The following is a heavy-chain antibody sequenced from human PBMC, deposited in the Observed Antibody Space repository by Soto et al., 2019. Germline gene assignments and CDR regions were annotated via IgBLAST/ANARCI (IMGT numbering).Heavy chain of an antibody. CDR3: ARGLIGVATDYIDY. Sequence: ASVKVSCKASGGTFSSYTISWVRQAPGQGLEWMGRIIPILGIANYAQKFQGRVTITADKSTSTAYMELSSLRSEDTAVYYCARGLIGVATDYIDYWGQGTLVTVSS. J-gene: IGHJ4*02. V-gene: IGHV1-69*02. D-gene: IGHD5-12*01. CDR1: GGTFSSYT. CDR2: IIPILGIA.